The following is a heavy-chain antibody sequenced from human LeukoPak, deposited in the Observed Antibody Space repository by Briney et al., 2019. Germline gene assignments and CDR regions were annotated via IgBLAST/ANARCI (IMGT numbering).Heavy chain of an antibody. D-gene: IGHD4-23*01. Sequence: SETLFLTCAVYGGSFSGYYWRWIRQPPGKGLEWIGEINHSGSTNYNPSLKSRVTISVDTSKNQSSLKLSSVTAADTAVYYCARVRRGNSPSYAPPLLSYYFDYWGQGTLVTVSS. CDR2: INHSGST. J-gene: IGHJ4*02. CDR1: GGSFSGYY. V-gene: IGHV4-34*01. CDR3: ARVRRGNSPSYAPPLLSYYFDY.